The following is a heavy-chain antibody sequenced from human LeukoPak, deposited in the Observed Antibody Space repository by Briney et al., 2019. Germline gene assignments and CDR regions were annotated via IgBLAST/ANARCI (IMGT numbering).Heavy chain of an antibody. D-gene: IGHD1-26*01. Sequence: PSETLSLTCAVYGGSFSGYYWSWIRQPPGKGLEWIGEINHSGSTNYNPSLKSRVTISVDTSKNQFSLKLSSVTAADTAVYYCARHVYSGSYFSDYWGQGTLVTVSS. CDR2: INHSGST. J-gene: IGHJ4*02. V-gene: IGHV4-34*01. CDR3: ARHVYSGSYFSDY. CDR1: GGSFSGYY.